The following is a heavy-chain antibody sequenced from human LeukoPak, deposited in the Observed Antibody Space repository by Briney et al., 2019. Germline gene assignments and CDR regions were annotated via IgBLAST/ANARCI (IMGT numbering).Heavy chain of an antibody. V-gene: IGHV3-30*03. Sequence: GGSLRLSCATSGFTFSDYAFHWVRQAPGKGLEWVALITFDGNAMYYLDSVKGRFTFSRDSSKNTLFLQMNSLRPEDTGVYYCARERGYSGYALGYWGQGTLVTVSS. CDR1: GFTFSDYA. J-gene: IGHJ4*02. D-gene: IGHD5-12*01. CDR2: ITFDGNAM. CDR3: ARERGYSGYALGY.